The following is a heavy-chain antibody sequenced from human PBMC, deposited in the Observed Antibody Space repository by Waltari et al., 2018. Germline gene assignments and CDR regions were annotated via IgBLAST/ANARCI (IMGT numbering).Heavy chain of an antibody. CDR2: MNPNSGNT. CDR1: GYTFTSYD. Sequence: QVQLVQSGAEVKKPGASVKVSCKASGYTFTSYDINWVRQATGQGLEWMGWMNPNSGNTCYAQNFQGRVTMTRNTSISTAYMELSSLRSEDTAMYYCARGLPSSGWYYYYYGMDVWGQGTTVTVSS. V-gene: IGHV1-8*01. D-gene: IGHD6-19*01. CDR3: ARGLPSSGWYYYYYGMDV. J-gene: IGHJ6*02.